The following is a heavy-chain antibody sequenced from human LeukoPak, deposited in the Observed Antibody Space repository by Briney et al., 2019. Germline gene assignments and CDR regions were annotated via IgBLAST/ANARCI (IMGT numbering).Heavy chain of an antibody. D-gene: IGHD4-11*01. CDR2: ISAYNGNT. CDR1: GYTFTSYG. Sequence: ASVKVSCKASGYTFTSYGISWMRQAPGQGLEWMGWISAYNGNTNYAQKLQGRVTMTTDTSTSTAHMELRSLRSDDTAVYYCARDRRTVTNDYWGQGTLVTVSS. V-gene: IGHV1-18*01. CDR3: ARDRRTVTNDY. J-gene: IGHJ4*02.